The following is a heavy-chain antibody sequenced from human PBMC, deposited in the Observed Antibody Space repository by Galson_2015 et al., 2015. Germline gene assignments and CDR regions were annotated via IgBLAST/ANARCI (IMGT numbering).Heavy chain of an antibody. D-gene: IGHD3-16*01. CDR2: IYWDDDK. Sequence: PALVKPTQTLTLTCAFSGFSLSTSGVGVGWIRQPPGQALEWLALIYWDDDKRFNPSLKSRLTITKDTSKNQVVLTMTNVDPVVTATYYCAHRPLSGYYFDYWGQGTLVTVSS. V-gene: IGHV2-5*02. CDR1: GFSLSTSGVG. J-gene: IGHJ4*02. CDR3: AHRPLSGYYFDY.